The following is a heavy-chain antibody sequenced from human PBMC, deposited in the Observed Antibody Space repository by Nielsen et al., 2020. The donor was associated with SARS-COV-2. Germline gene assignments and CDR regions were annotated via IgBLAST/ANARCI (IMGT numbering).Heavy chain of an antibody. V-gene: IGHV1-18*04. Sequence: ASVKVSCKASGYTFTSYDISWVRQAPGQGLEWMGWISAYNGNTNYVQTLQGRVTMTTNTSTGTAYMELRSLKSDDTAVYYCARVGVKTFDYWGQGTLVTVSS. CDR1: GYTFTSYD. J-gene: IGHJ4*02. D-gene: IGHD3-10*01. CDR3: ARVGVKTFDY. CDR2: ISAYNGNT.